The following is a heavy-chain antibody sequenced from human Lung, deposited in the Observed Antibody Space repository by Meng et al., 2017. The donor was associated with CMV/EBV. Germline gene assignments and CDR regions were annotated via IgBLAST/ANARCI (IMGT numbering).Heavy chain of an antibody. CDR3: AKDINWGFDP. CDR2: MRADDNNE. D-gene: IGHD7-27*01. Sequence: HLLVSVGGVGQPGESLRLSCAASGFSFRNFGMHWVRQAPGKGLEWVALMRADDNNEYYADSVKGRFTISRDVSKNTLYLQMNSLRPEDTAVYCCAKDINWGFDPWGQGTLVTVSS. CDR1: GFSFRNFG. V-gene: IGHV3-30*02. J-gene: IGHJ5*02.